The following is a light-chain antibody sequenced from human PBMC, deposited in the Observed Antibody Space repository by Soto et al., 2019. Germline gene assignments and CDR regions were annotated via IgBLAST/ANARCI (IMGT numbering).Light chain of an antibody. V-gene: IGLV2-14*01. J-gene: IGLJ3*02. CDR1: SSDIGSYTF. CDR3: TSFSSDATLV. Sequence: QSALTQPASVSGSPGESITISCVGSSSDIGSYTFVSWYQQHPGKVPKVLIYEVSDRPSGISDRFSGSKSGNRASLTISDLRPEDEAYYYCTSFSSDATLVFGGGTKVTVL. CDR2: EVS.